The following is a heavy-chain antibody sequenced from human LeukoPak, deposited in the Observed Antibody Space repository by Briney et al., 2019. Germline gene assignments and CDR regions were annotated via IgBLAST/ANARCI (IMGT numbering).Heavy chain of an antibody. CDR1: GFTFSSYE. Sequence: PGGSLRLSCAASGFTFSSYEMNWVRQVPGKGLESVSYMSRSGDIIYYADSVKGRFTISRGNAKNSLYLQMNSLRAEDTAVYYCARGPSGYHNTGGQGTLVTVSS. D-gene: IGHD5-12*01. CDR2: MSRSGDII. J-gene: IGHJ4*02. V-gene: IGHV3-48*03. CDR3: ARGPSGYHNT.